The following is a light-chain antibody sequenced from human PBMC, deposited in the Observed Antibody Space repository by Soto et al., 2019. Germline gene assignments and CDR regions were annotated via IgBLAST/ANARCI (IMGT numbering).Light chain of an antibody. V-gene: IGKV3-20*01. CDR3: QQYGSSLFT. CDR1: QSVSSTY. CDR2: GAS. Sequence: EIVLTQSPGTLSLSPGERATLSCRASQSVSSTYLAWHQQKPGQAPRLLIYGASSRATGIPDRFSGSGSGTDFTLTISSLEPEDFAVYYCQQYGSSLFTFGPGTKVDIK. J-gene: IGKJ3*01.